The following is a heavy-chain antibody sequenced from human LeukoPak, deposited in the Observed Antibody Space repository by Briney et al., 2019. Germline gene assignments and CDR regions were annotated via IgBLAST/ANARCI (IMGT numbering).Heavy chain of an antibody. V-gene: IGHV4-39*01. CDR3: ARHGSCSSTSCYGNIDY. CDR2: IYYSGST. CDR1: GGSISSSSYY. Sequence: PSETLSLTCTVSGGSISSSSYYWGWIRQPPGKGLEWIGSIYYSGSTYYNPSLKSRVTISVDTSKNQFSLKLSSVTAADTAVYYCARHGSCSSTSCYGNIDYWGQGTLVTVSS. J-gene: IGHJ4*02. D-gene: IGHD2-2*01.